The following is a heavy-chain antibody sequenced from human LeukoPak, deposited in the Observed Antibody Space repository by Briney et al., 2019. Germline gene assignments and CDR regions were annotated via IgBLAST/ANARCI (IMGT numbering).Heavy chain of an antibody. CDR1: GYTFTSYG. J-gene: IGHJ4*02. V-gene: IGHV1-18*01. Sequence: ASVKVSCKASGYTFTSYGISWVRQAPGQGLEWMGWISAYNGNTNYAQKLQGRVTMTTDTPTSTAYMELRSLRSDDTAVYYCARAHYDFWSGYSDYWGQGTLVTVSS. CDR2: ISAYNGNT. D-gene: IGHD3-3*01. CDR3: ARAHYDFWSGYSDY.